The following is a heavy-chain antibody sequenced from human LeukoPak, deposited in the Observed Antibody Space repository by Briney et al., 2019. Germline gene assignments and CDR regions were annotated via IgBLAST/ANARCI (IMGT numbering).Heavy chain of an antibody. Sequence: PSETLSLTCTVSGGSISSYYWSWIRQPPGKGLEWIGYIYYSGSTNYNPSLKSRVTISVDTSKNQFSLKLNSVTAADTAVYYCARDREASAGYDAFDIWGQGTMVTVSS. CDR3: ARDREASAGYDAFDI. CDR1: GGSISSYY. CDR2: IYYSGST. J-gene: IGHJ3*02. V-gene: IGHV4-59*01. D-gene: IGHD6-13*01.